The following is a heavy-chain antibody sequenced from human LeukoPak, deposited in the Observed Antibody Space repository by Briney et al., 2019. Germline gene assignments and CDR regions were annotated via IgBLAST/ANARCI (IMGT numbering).Heavy chain of an antibody. CDR2: ISYDGSNK. CDR1: GFTFSSYA. D-gene: IGHD2-2*01. V-gene: IGHV3-30-3*01. Sequence: GGSLRLSCAASGFTFSSYAMHWVRQAPGKGLEWVAVISYDGSNKYYADSVKGRFTISRDNSKNTLYLQMNSLRAEDTAVYYCARGFSYQRGPPGYWGQGTLVTVSS. CDR3: ARGFSYQRGPPGY. J-gene: IGHJ4*02.